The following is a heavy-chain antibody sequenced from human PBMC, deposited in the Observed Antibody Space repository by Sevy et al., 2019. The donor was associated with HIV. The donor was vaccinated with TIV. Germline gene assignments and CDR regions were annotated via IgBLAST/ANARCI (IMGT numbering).Heavy chain of an antibody. CDR3: VGENAWGRGYS. CDR2: IYYNGHV. D-gene: IGHD1-26*01. CDR1: GGSITSLY. V-gene: IGHV4-59*08. Sequence: SETLSLTCTVSGGSITSLYWNWIRQPPGKGLEWMAIIYYNGHVNYNPSPKSRVTLSLDTSKNQFSLRLSSVTAADTAMYYWVGENAWGRGYSWGQGTLVTVSS. J-gene: IGHJ4*02.